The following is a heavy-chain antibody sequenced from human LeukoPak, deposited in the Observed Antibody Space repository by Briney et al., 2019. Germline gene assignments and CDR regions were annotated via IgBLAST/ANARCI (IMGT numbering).Heavy chain of an antibody. CDR3: ARDVDSGSYGRDACDI. Sequence: KPSETLSLTCTVSGGSISSYYLSWLRQPPAKGLEWIGYIYYSGSTNYNPSLKSRVTISVDTSKNQFSLKLSSVTAADTAVYYCARDVDSGSYGRDACDIWGQGTMVTVSS. J-gene: IGHJ3*02. CDR1: GGSISSYY. D-gene: IGHD1-26*01. V-gene: IGHV4-59*01. CDR2: IYYSGST.